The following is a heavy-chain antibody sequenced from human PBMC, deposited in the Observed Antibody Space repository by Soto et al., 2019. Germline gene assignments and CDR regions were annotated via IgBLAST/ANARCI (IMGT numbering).Heavy chain of an antibody. CDR3: ARVSSGYYNWFDP. J-gene: IGHJ5*02. V-gene: IGHV4-4*07. CDR2: IYSGGST. D-gene: IGHD3-22*01. Sequence: TLSLTCSVSGGSISSYYWSWIRQPAGKGLEWIGRIYSGGSTHFNPSLKSRVTMSVDTSKNQLSLRLSSVTAADTAVYYCARVSSGYYNWFDPWGQGTLVTVSS. CDR1: GGSISSYY.